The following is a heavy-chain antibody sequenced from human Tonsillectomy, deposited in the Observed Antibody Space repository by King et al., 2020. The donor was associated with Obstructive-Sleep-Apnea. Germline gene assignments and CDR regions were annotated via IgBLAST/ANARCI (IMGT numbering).Heavy chain of an antibody. D-gene: IGHD6-19*01. CDR3: AKEDYSSGWYFDS. V-gene: IGHV3-30*02. CDR1: GFTFRNYG. Sequence: VQLVESGGGVVQPGRSLRLSCAASGFTFRNYGMQWGRPAPGQGLEWVAFIRYDGTNEYYSESVKGRFTISRDNSNNTLYLQMSSLGAEDTAVYYCAKEDYSSGWYFDSWGQGTLVTVSS. J-gene: IGHJ4*02. CDR2: IRYDGTNE.